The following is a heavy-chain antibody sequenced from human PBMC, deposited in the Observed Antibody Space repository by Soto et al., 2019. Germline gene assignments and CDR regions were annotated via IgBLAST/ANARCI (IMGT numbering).Heavy chain of an antibody. J-gene: IGHJ4*02. CDR3: ARAARMVVAAPSPYYLDY. CDR2: IIPIFGTA. CDR1: GGTFSSYA. D-gene: IGHD2-15*01. Sequence: QVQLVQSGAEVKKPGSSVKVSCKASGGTFSSYAISWVRQAPGQGLEWMGGIIPIFGTANYAQKFQGRVTITADESTSTAYMELSSLESEDTAVYYCARAARMVVAAPSPYYLDYWGQGTLVTVSS. V-gene: IGHV1-69*12.